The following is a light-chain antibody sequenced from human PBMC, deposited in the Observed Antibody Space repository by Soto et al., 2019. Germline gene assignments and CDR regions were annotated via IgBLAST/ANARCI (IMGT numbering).Light chain of an antibody. V-gene: IGLV2-14*02. CDR1: SSDVGVFNL. CDR3: SSYTNINTRACV. CDR2: EDN. Sequence: QSALSQPASVSGSPGQSVTISCTGSSSDVGVFNLVSWYQQFPGTAPKVMIYEDNKRPSGISTRFSGSKSGNTASLTISGLQAEDEAEYYCSSYTNINTRACVFGTGTKLTVL. J-gene: IGLJ1*01.